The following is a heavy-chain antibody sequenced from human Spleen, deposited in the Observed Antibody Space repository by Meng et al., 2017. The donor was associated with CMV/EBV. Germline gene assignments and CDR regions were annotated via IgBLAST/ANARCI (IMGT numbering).Heavy chain of an antibody. V-gene: IGHV3-7*01. J-gene: IGHJ4*02. D-gene: IGHD4-17*01. CDR2: IKQDGSEK. CDR3: ARLDYGDYAPNFDY. CDR1: GFTFSSYW. Sequence: GESLKISCAASGFTFSSYWMSWVRQAPGKGLEWVANIKQDGSEKYYVDSVKGRFTISRDNAKNSLYPQMNSLRAEDTAVYYCARLDYGDYAPNFDYWGQGTLVTVSS.